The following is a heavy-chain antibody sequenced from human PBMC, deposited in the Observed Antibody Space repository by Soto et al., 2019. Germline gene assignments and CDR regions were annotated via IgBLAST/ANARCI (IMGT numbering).Heavy chain of an antibody. CDR1: GFTFSNYA. CDR3: AKRPLAARHTDY. D-gene: IGHD6-6*01. V-gene: IGHV3-23*01. CDR2: ISGSGDNT. J-gene: IGHJ4*02. Sequence: EVQLLESGGGLVQPGGSLRLSCAASGFTFSNYAMTWVRQAPGKGLEWVSTISGSGDNTYYADSVRGRFTIARDSSKNAIYLQMNGLRAYDTSVYYCAKRPLAARHTDYWGQGTLVTVSS.